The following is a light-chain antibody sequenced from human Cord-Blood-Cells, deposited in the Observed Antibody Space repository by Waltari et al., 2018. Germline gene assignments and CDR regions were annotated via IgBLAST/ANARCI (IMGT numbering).Light chain of an antibody. CDR2: GVS. V-gene: IGLV2-23*02. CDR1: SSDVGSYNL. Sequence: QSALTQPASVSGSPGQSITISCTGTSSDVGSYNLVSWYQQHPGKAPKHMIYGVSKRPSGVSKRFSGAKSGNTASLTISGLQAEDEADYYCCSYAGSSTLYVFGTGTKVTVL. J-gene: IGLJ1*01. CDR3: CSYAGSSTLYV.